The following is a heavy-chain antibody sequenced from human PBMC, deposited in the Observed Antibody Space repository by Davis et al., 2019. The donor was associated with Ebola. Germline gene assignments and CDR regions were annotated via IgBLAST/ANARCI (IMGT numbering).Heavy chain of an antibody. J-gene: IGHJ4*02. D-gene: IGHD3-3*01. CDR1: GFTFSTYT. CDR3: VKDGGLRFLEWLYFDY. V-gene: IGHV3-64D*08. CDR2: ISSNGGSP. Sequence: GESLKISCSASGFTFSTYTIHWVRQAPGKGLEYVSAISSNGGSPYYADSVKGRFTISRDNSKNTLYLQMSSLRAEDTAVYYCVKDGGLRFLEWLYFDYWGQGTLVTVSS.